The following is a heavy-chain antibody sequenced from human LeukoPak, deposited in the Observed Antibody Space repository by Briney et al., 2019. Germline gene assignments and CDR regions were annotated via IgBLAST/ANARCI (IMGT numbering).Heavy chain of an antibody. J-gene: IGHJ5*02. CDR2: IYYSGST. Sequence: SETLSLTCTVSGGSISRYYWSWIRQPPGKGLEWIGYIYYSGSTNYNPSLKSRVTISVDTSKNQFSLKLSSVTAADTAVYYCARDVRRTAGNWFDPWGQGTLVTVSS. V-gene: IGHV4-59*01. CDR1: GGSISRYY. D-gene: IGHD6-19*01. CDR3: ARDVRRTAGNWFDP.